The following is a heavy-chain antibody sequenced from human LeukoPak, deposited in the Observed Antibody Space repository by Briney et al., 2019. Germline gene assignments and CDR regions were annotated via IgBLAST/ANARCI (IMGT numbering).Heavy chain of an antibody. CDR1: GYTFTNYW. D-gene: IGHD3-22*01. CDR3: ARTRTYYYDSSGYYFEY. J-gene: IGHJ4*02. V-gene: IGHV5-51*01. CDR2: IYPGDSDT. Sequence: GESLKISCKASGYTFTNYWIGWVRQMPGKGLEWMGTIYPGDSDTRYSPSLQGQVTISADKSINTAYLQWSSLKASDTAMYYCARTRTYYYDSSGYYFEYWGQGTLVTVSS.